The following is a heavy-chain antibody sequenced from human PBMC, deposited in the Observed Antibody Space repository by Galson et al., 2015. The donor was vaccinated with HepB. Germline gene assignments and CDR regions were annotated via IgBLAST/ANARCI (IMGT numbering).Heavy chain of an antibody. CDR1: GFTFSSYG. Sequence: SLRLSCAASGFTFSSYGMHWVRQAPGKGLAWVTYITYDGSDQNYARSVKGRFTISRDNSKSMLYLQMDSLRAEDTAVYHCAKREARNSGPFDLWGQGALVTVSS. V-gene: IGHV3-30*18. CDR2: ITYDGSDQ. CDR3: AKREARNSGPFDL. D-gene: IGHD6-19*01. J-gene: IGHJ4*02.